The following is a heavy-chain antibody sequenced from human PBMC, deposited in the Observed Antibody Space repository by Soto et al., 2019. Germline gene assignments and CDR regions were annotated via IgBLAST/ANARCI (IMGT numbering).Heavy chain of an antibody. D-gene: IGHD3-16*01. J-gene: IGHJ6*02. CDR3: ARGWGYYGMDV. CDR2: IIPILGIA. V-gene: IGHV1-69*02. CDR1: GGTFSSYT. Sequence: QVQLVQSGAEVKKPGSSVKVSCKASGGTFSSYTISWVRQAPGQGLEWMGRIIPILGIANYAQKFQGRVTITADKSTSTAYMELISLRSEDTAVYYCARGWGYYGMDVWGQGTTVTVSS.